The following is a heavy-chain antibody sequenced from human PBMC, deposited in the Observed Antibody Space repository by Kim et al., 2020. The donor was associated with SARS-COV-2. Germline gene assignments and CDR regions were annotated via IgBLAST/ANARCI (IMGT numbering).Heavy chain of an antibody. J-gene: IGHJ4*02. CDR3: AKSRAGGYYGSGTYGVRDF. D-gene: IGHD3-10*01. V-gene: IGHV3-23*01. Sequence: VWSLRLSCAASGFTFSNYAMNWVRQAPGKWLEWVSSISGNSGSTYYADSVKGRFTISRDNPKNTLYLQMNSLRAEDTAVYYCAKSRAGGYYGSGTYGVRDFWGQGTLVTVSS. CDR2: ISGNSGST. CDR1: GFTFSNYA.